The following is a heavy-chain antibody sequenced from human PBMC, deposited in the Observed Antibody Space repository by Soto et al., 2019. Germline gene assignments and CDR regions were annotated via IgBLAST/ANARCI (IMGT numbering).Heavy chain of an antibody. V-gene: IGHV3-64D*08. CDR3: VKGLSEYSSSGYDSTGRLFDY. J-gene: IGHJ4*02. CDR2: ISSNGGST. Sequence: GGSLRLSCSASGFTFSSYAMHWVRQAPGKGLEYVSAISSNGGSTYYADSVKGRFTISRDNSKNTLYLQMSSLRAEDTAVYYCVKGLSEYSSSGYDSTGRLFDYWGQGTLVTVSS. CDR1: GFTFSSYA. D-gene: IGHD6-6*01.